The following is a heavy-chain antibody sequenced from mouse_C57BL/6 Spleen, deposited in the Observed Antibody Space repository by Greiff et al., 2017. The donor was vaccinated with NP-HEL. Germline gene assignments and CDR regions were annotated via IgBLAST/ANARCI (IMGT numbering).Heavy chain of an antibody. J-gene: IGHJ4*01. CDR3: ARRGSSYDGYAMDY. V-gene: IGHV1-61*01. D-gene: IGHD1-1*01. CDR2: IYPSDSET. CDR1: GYTFTSYW. Sequence: QVQLQQPGAELVRPGSSVKLSCKASGYTFTSYWMDWVKQRPGQGLEWIGNIYPSDSETHYNQKFKDKATLTVDKSSSTAYMQLSSLTSEDSAVYYCARRGSSYDGYAMDYWGQGTSVTVSS.